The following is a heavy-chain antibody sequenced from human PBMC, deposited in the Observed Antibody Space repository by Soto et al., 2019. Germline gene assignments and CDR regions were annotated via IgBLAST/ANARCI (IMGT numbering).Heavy chain of an antibody. J-gene: IGHJ2*01. D-gene: IGHD4-17*01. CDR1: GFTFSSYW. V-gene: IGHV3-7*01. CDR3: ARTTVTLNWYFDL. CDR2: IKQDGSEK. Sequence: EVQLVESGGGLVQPGGSLRLSCAASGFTFSSYWMSLVRQAPGKGLEWVANIKQDGSEKYYVDSVKGRFTISRDNAKNSLYLQMNSLIAEDTAVYYCARTTVTLNWYFDLWGRGTLVTVSS.